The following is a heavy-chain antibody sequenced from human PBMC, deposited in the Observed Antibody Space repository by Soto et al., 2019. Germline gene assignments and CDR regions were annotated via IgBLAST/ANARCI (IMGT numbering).Heavy chain of an antibody. Sequence: SETLSLTCTVSGGSISSSNYYWGWIRQPPGKGLEWIGSIYYSGSTYYNPSLKSRVTISVDTSKNQFSLKLSSVTAADTAVYYCARPSFGRYYVDYWSQGTLVTVS. D-gene: IGHD3-16*01. V-gene: IGHV4-39*01. J-gene: IGHJ4*02. CDR1: GGSISSSNYY. CDR2: IYYSGST. CDR3: ARPSFGRYYVDY.